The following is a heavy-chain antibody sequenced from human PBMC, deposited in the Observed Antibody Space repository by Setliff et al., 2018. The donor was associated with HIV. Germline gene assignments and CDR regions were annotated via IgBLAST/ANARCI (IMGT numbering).Heavy chain of an antibody. CDR2: IKSETDGGTT. CDR3: THMGHYFDGTGYNRMYYFDY. V-gene: IGHV3-15*01. Sequence: GGSLRLSCAVSGLRVSDAWLSWVRQAPGEGLEWLARIKSETDGGTTDYAAPVKGRFTILGDDSKNMLYLEMSNLQTEDTAMYYCTHMGHYFDGTGYNRMYYFDYWGQGALVTVSS. CDR1: GLRVSDAW. J-gene: IGHJ4*02. D-gene: IGHD3-22*01.